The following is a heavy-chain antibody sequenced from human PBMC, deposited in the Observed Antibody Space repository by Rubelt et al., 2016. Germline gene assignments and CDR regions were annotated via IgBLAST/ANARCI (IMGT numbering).Heavy chain of an antibody. CDR3: ASSSGSYYSLDY. V-gene: IGHV1-2*02. D-gene: IGHD1-26*01. CDR1: GYTFTGYY. J-gene: IGHJ4*02. CDR2: IKPNRGGT. Sequence: QVQLVQSGAEVKKPGASVKVSCKASGYTFTGYYMHWVRQAPGQGLEWMGWIKPNRGGTNYAQKFKGRVTMTRDTSISTAYMELSRLRSDDTAVYYCASSSGSYYSLDYWGQGTLVTVSS.